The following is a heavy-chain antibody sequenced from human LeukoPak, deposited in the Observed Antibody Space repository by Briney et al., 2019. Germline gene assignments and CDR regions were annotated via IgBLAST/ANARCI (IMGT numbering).Heavy chain of an antibody. J-gene: IGHJ4*02. Sequence: PGGSLRPSCAASGFNFRSSGMHWVRQAPGKGLEWVSYISSSGSTIYYADSVKGRFTISRDNAKNSLYLQMNSLRAEDTAVYYCAREEDSSGWWSAIIDYWGQGTLVTVSS. CDR3: AREEDSSGWWSAIIDY. D-gene: IGHD6-19*01. V-gene: IGHV3-48*04. CDR2: ISSSGSTI. CDR1: GFNFRSSG.